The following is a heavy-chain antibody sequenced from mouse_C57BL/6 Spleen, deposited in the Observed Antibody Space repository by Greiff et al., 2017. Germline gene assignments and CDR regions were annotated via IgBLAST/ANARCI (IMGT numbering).Heavy chain of an antibody. CDR2: IYPGDGDT. V-gene: IGHV1-80*01. Sequence: QVQLQQSGAELVKPGASVKISCKASGYAFSSYWMNWVKQRPGKGLEWIGQIYPGDGDTNYNGKFKGKATLNADKSSSTAYMQLSSLTSEDSAVYFFARSGVYDGGAMDDWGQGTSVTVSS. CDR3: ARSGVYDGGAMDD. CDR1: GYAFSSYW. J-gene: IGHJ4*01. D-gene: IGHD2-12*01.